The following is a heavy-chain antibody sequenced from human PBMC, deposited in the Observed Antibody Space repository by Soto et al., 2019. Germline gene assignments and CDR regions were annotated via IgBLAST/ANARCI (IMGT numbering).Heavy chain of an antibody. CDR3: ARVRSSPNRGVWFDP. V-gene: IGHV4-31*03. CDR2: IYYSGST. J-gene: IGHJ5*02. CDR1: GGSISSGGYY. D-gene: IGHD6-13*01. Sequence: QVQLQESGPGLVKPSQTLSLTCTVSGGSISSGGYYWSWIRQHPGKGLEWIGYIYYSGSTYYNPSLESRVTISVDTSKNQFSLKLSSVTAADTAVYYCARVRSSPNRGVWFDPWGQGTLVTVSS.